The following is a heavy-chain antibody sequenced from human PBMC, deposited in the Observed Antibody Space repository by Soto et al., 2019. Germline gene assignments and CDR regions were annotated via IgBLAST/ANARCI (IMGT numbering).Heavy chain of an antibody. D-gene: IGHD3-10*01. CDR2: IYHSGST. CDR3: ATTLPSTNTYYYGSGSYYNDYGMDV. Sequence: SETLSLTCAVSGGSISSGGYSWGWIRQPPGKGLEWIGYIYHSGSTYYNPSLKSRVTISVDRSKNQFSLKLSSVTAADTAVYYCATTLPSTNTYYYGSGSYYNDYGMDVWGQGTTVTVSS. J-gene: IGHJ6*02. V-gene: IGHV4-30-2*01. CDR1: GGSISSGGYS.